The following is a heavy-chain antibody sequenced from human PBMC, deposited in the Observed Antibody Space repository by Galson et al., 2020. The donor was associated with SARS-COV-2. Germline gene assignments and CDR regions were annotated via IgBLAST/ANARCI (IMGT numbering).Heavy chain of an antibody. V-gene: IGHV3-30-3*01. Sequence: TGGSLRLSCAASGFTFSSYAMHWVRQAPGKGLEWVAVISYDGSNKYYADSVKGRFTISRDNSKNTLYLQMNSLRAEDMAVYYCARAPSDYYYGMDVWGQGTTVTVSS. CDR2: ISYDGSNK. CDR3: ARAPSDYYYGMDV. CDR1: GFTFSSYA. J-gene: IGHJ6*02.